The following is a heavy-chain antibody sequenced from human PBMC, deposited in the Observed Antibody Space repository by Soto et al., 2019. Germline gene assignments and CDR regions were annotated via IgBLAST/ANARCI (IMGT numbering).Heavy chain of an antibody. CDR1: GGSISGHY. Sequence: SETLSLTCTVSGGSISGHYWSWIRQHQGKGLEWIGYMYNTGSTVYNPSFKSRVTISVDTSKNQFSLKLNSVTAADTAVYYCVRVIDIVATGGNAFDIWGQGTMVTVSS. J-gene: IGHJ3*02. CDR2: MYNTGST. CDR3: VRVIDIVATGGNAFDI. V-gene: IGHV4-59*11. D-gene: IGHD5-12*01.